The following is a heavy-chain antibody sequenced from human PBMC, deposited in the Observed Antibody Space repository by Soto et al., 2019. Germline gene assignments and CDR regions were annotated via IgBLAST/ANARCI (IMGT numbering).Heavy chain of an antibody. CDR1: GVTISGYW. D-gene: IGHD2-15*01. CDR2: ISSDGSRT. CDR3: ARSCCREQNWFDP. J-gene: IGHJ5*02. V-gene: IGHV3-74*01. Sequence: EVQLVESGGDLVQPGGSLRLSCAASGVTISGYWMHWFRQAPGKGLVWVSRISSDGSRTDYADSVKGRFTISRDNAMNTVHLQMNSLRVEDTAVYYCARSCCREQNWFDPWGQGTLVTVSS.